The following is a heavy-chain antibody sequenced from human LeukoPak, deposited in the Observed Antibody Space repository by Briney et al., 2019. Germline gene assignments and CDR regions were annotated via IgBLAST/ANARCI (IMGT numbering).Heavy chain of an antibody. J-gene: IGHJ4*02. CDR1: GFTFSSRW. Sequence: GGSLRLSCAASGFTFSSRWMSWVRQAPGKGLEWVANLKEDGSRKYYVDSVKGRFTISRDNAKNSLYLQMNSLRAEDTAVYYCARERGGLARSWSHAADWGQGTLVTVSS. CDR2: LKEDGSRK. D-gene: IGHD6-13*01. V-gene: IGHV3-7*03. CDR3: ARERGGLARSWSHAAD.